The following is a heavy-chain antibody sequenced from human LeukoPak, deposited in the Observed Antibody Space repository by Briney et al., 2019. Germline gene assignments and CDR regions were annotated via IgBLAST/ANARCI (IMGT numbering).Heavy chain of an antibody. CDR3: ARDSGNYHYDMDV. J-gene: IGHJ6*02. Sequence: GASVKVSCKTSGYSFNSHHVHWVRQAPGQGLEWMGINFFHDGTTSNTQKFPGRLTMTRDTSTSTVYMELSSLRSEDAAVYYCARDSGNYHYDMDVWGQGTTVIVSS. V-gene: IGHV1-46*02. CDR1: GYSFNSHH. D-gene: IGHD3-10*01. CDR2: NFFHDGTT.